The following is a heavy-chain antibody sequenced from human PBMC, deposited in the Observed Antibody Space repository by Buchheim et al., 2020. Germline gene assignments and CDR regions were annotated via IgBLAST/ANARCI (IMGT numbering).Heavy chain of an antibody. J-gene: IGHJ1*01. Sequence: EVQLVESGGGLVKPGGSLRLSCAASGFTFSSYSMNWVRQAPGKGLEWVSSISSSSSYIYYADSVKGRFTISRDKAKNSLYLQMNSLRAEDTAVYYCARDHPVYSSGYYFQHWGQGTL. CDR2: ISSSSSYI. V-gene: IGHV3-21*01. CDR3: ARDHPVYSSGYYFQH. CDR1: GFTFSSYS. D-gene: IGHD6-19*01.